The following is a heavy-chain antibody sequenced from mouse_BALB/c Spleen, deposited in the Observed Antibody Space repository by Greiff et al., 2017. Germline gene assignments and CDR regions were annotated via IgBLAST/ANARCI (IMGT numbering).Heavy chain of an antibody. V-gene: IGHV5-9-3*01. Sequence: EVQRVESGGGLVKPGGSLKLSCAASGFTFSSYAMSWVRQTPEKRLEWVATISSGGSYTYYPDSVKGRFTISRDNAKNTLYLQMSSLRSEDTAMYYCARRGSNYEGAMDYWGQGTSVTVSS. J-gene: IGHJ4*01. CDR3: ARRGSNYEGAMDY. CDR2: ISSGGSYT. CDR1: GFTFSSYA. D-gene: IGHD2-5*01.